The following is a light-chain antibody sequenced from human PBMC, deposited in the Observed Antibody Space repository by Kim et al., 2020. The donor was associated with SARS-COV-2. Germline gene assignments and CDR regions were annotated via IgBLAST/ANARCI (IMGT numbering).Light chain of an antibody. CDR1: NIGSKS. J-gene: IGLJ3*02. V-gene: IGLV3-21*04. Sequence: ASGKTARITWGGNNIGSKSVHWYQQKPGQAPVLVIYYDSDRPSGIPERFSGSNSGNTATLTISRVEAGDEADYYCQVWDSSSDNPVFGGGTKLTVL. CDR3: QVWDSSSDNPV. CDR2: YDS.